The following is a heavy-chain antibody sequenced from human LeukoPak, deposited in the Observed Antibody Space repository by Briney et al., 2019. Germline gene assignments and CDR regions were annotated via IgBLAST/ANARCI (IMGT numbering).Heavy chain of an antibody. J-gene: IGHJ4*02. D-gene: IGHD3-10*01. Sequence: GGSLRLSCAASGFTFSSYAMHWVRQAPGKGLEWVAVISYDGSNKYYADSVKGRFTISRDNSKNTLYLQMNSLRAEDTAVYYCARDSGYYGSGSYGLIDYWGQGTLVTVSS. CDR1: GFTFSSYA. CDR2: ISYDGSNK. CDR3: ARDSGYYGSGSYGLIDY. V-gene: IGHV3-30-3*01.